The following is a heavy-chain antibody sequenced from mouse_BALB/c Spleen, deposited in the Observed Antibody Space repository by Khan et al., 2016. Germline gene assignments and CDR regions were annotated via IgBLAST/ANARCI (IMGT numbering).Heavy chain of an antibody. CDR3: TRRTHYYGYYFDY. CDR2: ITPSNGGT. V-gene: IGHV1S81*02. D-gene: IGHD1-2*01. Sequence: QVQLQQSGADLVKPGASVKLSCKASGYTFTSYYMYWVKQRPGQGLEWIGEITPSNGGTNFNEKFKSKATLTVDQSSSTAYMQLSSLTSEDSAVYYCTRRTHYYGYYFDYWGQGTTLTVSS. CDR1: GYTFTSYY. J-gene: IGHJ2*01.